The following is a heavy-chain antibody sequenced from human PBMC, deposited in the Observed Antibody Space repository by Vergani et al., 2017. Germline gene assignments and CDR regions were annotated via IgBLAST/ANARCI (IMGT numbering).Heavy chain of an antibody. CDR3: ARVRRSSVHDAFDI. D-gene: IGHD2-2*01. Sequence: QVQLVQSGAEVKKPGSSVKVSCKASGGTFSSYAISWVRQAPGQGLEWMGRIIPILGIANYAQKFQGRVTITADKSTSTAYMELSSLRSEDTAVYYCARVRRSSVHDAFDIWGQGTMVTVSS. CDR2: IIPILGIA. J-gene: IGHJ3*02. CDR1: GGTFSSYA. V-gene: IGHV1-69*04.